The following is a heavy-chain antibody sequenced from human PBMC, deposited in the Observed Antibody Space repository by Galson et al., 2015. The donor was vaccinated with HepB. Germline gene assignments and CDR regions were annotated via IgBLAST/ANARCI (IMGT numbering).Heavy chain of an antibody. J-gene: IGHJ4*02. CDR2: ISGSGGST. Sequence: SLRLSCAASGFTFSSYAMSWVRLAPGKRLEWVSAISGSGGSTYYADSVKGRFTISRDNSKNTLYLQMNSLRAEDTAVYYCAKDRAKNYYDSSGYLFRHWGQGTLVTVSS. D-gene: IGHD3-22*01. CDR3: AKDRAKNYYDSSGYLFRH. V-gene: IGHV3-23*01. CDR1: GFTFSSYA.